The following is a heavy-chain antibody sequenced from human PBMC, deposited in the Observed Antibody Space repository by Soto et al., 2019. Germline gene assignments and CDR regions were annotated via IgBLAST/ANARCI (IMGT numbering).Heavy chain of an antibody. J-gene: IGHJ6*02. CDR3: AKGVIAVAGGGWGYYGMDV. V-gene: IGHV3-43D*04. CDR1: GFTFDDYA. Sequence: QAGGSLRLSCAASGFTFDDYAMHWVRQAPGKGLEWVSLISWDGGSTYYADSVKGRFTISRDNSKNSLYLQMNSLRAEDTALYYCAKGVIAVAGGGWGYYGMDVWGQGTTVTVSS. CDR2: ISWDGGST. D-gene: IGHD6-19*01.